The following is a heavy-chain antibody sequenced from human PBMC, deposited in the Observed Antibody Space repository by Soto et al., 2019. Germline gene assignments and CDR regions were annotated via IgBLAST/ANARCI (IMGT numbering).Heavy chain of an antibody. CDR1: GFTFSNYY. J-gene: IGHJ4*02. Sequence: PXPSMRLSCAASGFTFSNYYMSWIRQAPGKGLDWISYISSSGGAIYHADSVKGRFTISRDNAKNSLYLQMNGLRAEDTAVYYCARELTPREAMAPYYFDYWAEGALVTV. CDR3: ARELTPREAMAPYYFDY. CDR2: ISSSGGAI. D-gene: IGHD2-8*01. V-gene: IGHV3-11*01.